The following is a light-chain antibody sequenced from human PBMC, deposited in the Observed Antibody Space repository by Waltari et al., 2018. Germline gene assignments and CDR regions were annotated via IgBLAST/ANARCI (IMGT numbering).Light chain of an antibody. CDR3: SSYTTSSAPGV. V-gene: IGLV2-14*01. Sequence: QSALPQPASVSGSPGQSITISCSGTASDVGATDFASWYQQHPGKAPHLIIYEVSNRPSGISNRFSASKSGNTASLTISGLQAEDEADYYCSSYTTSSAPGVFGTGTRVTVL. CDR2: EVS. J-gene: IGLJ1*01. CDR1: ASDVGATDF.